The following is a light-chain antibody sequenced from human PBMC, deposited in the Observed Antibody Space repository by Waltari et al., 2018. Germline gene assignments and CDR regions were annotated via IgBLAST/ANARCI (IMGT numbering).Light chain of an antibody. Sequence: DIQMTQSPSSLSASVGDRVTITCRTRQTISSYVNWYQQKQGKAPEVLLFAASSLQRGVPPRFSGSGSGTEFTLTITSLQPEDFATYYCQQTYTLPPWTFGQGTKVEIK. J-gene: IGKJ1*01. V-gene: IGKV1-39*01. CDR1: QTISSY. CDR3: QQTYTLPPWT. CDR2: AAS.